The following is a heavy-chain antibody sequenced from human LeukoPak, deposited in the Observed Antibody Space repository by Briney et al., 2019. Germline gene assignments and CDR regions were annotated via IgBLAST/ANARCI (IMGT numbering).Heavy chain of an antibody. J-gene: IGHJ4*02. CDR2: IHNSGGT. CDR3: ASLMGGSASLMGGSGWCFFDY. CDR1: GDSINNDYY. Sequence: SETLSLTCTVSGDSINNDYYWGWIRQPPGKGLEWIGSIHNSGGTYYNPSLKSRVTLSVDTSKNEFSLKLTSVTAADTAVYYCASLMGGSASLMGGSGWCFFDYWGQGTLVTVSS. D-gene: IGHD6-19*01. V-gene: IGHV4-38-2*02.